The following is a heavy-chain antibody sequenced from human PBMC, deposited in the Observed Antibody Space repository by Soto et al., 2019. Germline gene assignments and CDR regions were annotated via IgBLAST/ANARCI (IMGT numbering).Heavy chain of an antibody. D-gene: IGHD3-10*01. CDR3: AKPEEVVRGFDF. V-gene: IGHV3-23*01. CDR1: VFTFSSHA. J-gene: IGHJ4*02. Sequence: GGSLRLSCAASVFTFSSHAMSWVRQAPGKGLEWVSTISSGGDNTYSADSVKGRFTISRDNSKNTLYLQMNSLRVDDTAIYYCAKPEEVVRGFDFWGLGTLVTVSS. CDR2: ISSGGDNT.